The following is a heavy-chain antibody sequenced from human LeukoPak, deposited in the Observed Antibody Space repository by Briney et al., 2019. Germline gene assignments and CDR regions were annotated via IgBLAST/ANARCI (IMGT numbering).Heavy chain of an antibody. CDR1: GGSISSGAFP. CDR3: ARGFYGAGSHFDY. D-gene: IGHD3-10*01. CDR2: IFHTGHT. V-gene: IGHV4-30-2*01. J-gene: IGHJ4*02. Sequence: SETLSLTCAVSGGSISSGAFPWSWIRQPPGKGLEWIGYIFHTGHTSYNPSLKSRVTISADMSKNQLSLRLTSVTAADTAVYYCARGFYGAGSHFDYWGQGTLVTVSS.